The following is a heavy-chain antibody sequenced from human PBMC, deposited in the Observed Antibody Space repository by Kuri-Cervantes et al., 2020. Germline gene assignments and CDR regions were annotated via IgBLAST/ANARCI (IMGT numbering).Heavy chain of an antibody. V-gene: IGHV4-38-2*01. D-gene: IGHD2/OR15-2a*01. Sequence: SETLSLTCAVSGYSISSGYYWGWIRQPPGKGLEWIGSFFHPGNTYYKAALKSRVTISVDTSKKQFSLKLSSVTAADTAVYYCARYYALWKACDDWGQGTLVTVSS. CDR1: GYSISSGYY. CDR2: FFHPGNT. CDR3: ARYYALWKACDD. J-gene: IGHJ4*02.